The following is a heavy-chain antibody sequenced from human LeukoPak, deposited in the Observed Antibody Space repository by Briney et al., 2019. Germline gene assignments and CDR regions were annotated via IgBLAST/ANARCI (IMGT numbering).Heavy chain of an antibody. Sequence: GGSLRLSCAASGFTFSSYSMNWVRQAPGKGLEWVSSISSSSSYIYYADSVKGRFTISRDNAKNSLYLQMNSLRAEDTAVYYCARAGRGLRYFDWLTYDYWGQGTLVTVSS. CDR1: GFTFSSYS. D-gene: IGHD3-9*01. CDR3: ARAGRGLRYFDWLTYDY. CDR2: ISSSSSYI. V-gene: IGHV3-21*01. J-gene: IGHJ4*02.